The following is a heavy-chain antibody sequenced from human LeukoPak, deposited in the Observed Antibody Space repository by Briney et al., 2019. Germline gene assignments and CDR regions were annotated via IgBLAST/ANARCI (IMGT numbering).Heavy chain of an antibody. Sequence: SGPTLVNPTQTLTLTCTFSAFSLSTSGVGVGWIRQPPGKALEWLALITWDDDKRYSPSLKSRLTITKDTSKNQVVLTMTNMDPVDTATYYCAHSDRIFLPRGFDYWGQGTLVTVAS. CDR2: ITWDDDK. CDR1: AFSLSTSGVG. V-gene: IGHV2-5*02. J-gene: IGHJ4*02. D-gene: IGHD1-14*01. CDR3: AHSDRIFLPRGFDY.